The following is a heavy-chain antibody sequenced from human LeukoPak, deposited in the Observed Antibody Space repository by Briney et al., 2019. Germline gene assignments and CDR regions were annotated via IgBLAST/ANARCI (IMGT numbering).Heavy chain of an antibody. D-gene: IGHD3-22*01. CDR1: GGPISSYY. Sequence: SETLSLTCTVSGGPISSYYWSWIRQPPGKGLEWIGYIYYSGSTNYNPSLKSRVTISVDTSKNQFSLKLSSVTAADTAVYYCARSIVVFWYFDLWAVAPWSLSPQ. CDR2: IYYSGST. J-gene: IGHJ2*01. V-gene: IGHV4-59*01. CDR3: ARSIVVFWYFDL.